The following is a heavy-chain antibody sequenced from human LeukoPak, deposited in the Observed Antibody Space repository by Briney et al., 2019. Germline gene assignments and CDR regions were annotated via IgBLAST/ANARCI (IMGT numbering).Heavy chain of an antibody. CDR3: ARENYDYGGNADY. D-gene: IGHD4-23*01. V-gene: IGHV4-34*01. Sequence: SETLSLTCAVYGGSFSGYYWSWIRQPPGKGLEWIGEINHSGSTNYNPSLKSRVTISVDTSKNQFSLKLSSVTAADTAVYYCARENYDYGGNADYWGQGTLVTVSS. CDR1: GGSFSGYY. CDR2: INHSGST. J-gene: IGHJ4*02.